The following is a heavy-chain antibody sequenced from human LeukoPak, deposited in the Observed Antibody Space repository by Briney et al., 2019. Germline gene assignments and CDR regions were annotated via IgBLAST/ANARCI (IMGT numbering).Heavy chain of an antibody. CDR1: GYTFTGYY. CDR2: ISPNSGGT. D-gene: IGHD2-2*01. J-gene: IGHJ4*02. Sequence: GASVKVSCKASGYTFTGYYMHWVRQAPGQGLEWMGWISPNSGGTNYAQKFQGRVTMTRDTSISTAYMELSRLRSDDTAVYYCARESGDCSSTSCPFDYWGQGTLVTVSS. CDR3: ARESGDCSSTSCPFDY. V-gene: IGHV1-2*02.